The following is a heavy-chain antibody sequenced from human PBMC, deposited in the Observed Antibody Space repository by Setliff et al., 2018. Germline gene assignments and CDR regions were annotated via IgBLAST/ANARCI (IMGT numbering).Heavy chain of an antibody. CDR2: IYTSGST. D-gene: IGHD2-2*01. CDR1: GGSISSGSYY. J-gene: IGHJ4*02. V-gene: IGHV4-61*09. CDR3: ATNPYQLLNFDY. Sequence: PSETLSLTCTVSGGSISSGSYYWRWIRQPAGKGLEWLGHIYTSGSTNYNPSLKSRVTISVDTSKNQFSLKLSSVTAADTAVYYCATNPYQLLNFDYWGQGTLVTVSS.